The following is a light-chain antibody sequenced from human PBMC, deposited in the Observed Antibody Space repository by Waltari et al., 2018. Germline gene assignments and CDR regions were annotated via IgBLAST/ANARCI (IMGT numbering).Light chain of an antibody. CDR2: GAS. CDR1: QDIKTS. CDR3: LQYRSKPLT. V-gene: IGKV1-17*01. J-gene: IGKJ4*01. Sequence: DVQMTQSPCSLSASAGDRVSISCRASQDIKTSLDWYQQKPGKPPKRLIYGASSLDPGVPSRFSGSGSGTDFTLTISSLQPEDFATYYCLQYRSKPLTFGGGTKVEIK.